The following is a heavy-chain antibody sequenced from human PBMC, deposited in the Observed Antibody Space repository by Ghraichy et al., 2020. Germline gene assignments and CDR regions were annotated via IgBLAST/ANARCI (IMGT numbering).Heavy chain of an antibody. J-gene: IGHJ5*02. CDR1: GYTFINYG. D-gene: IGHD5-24*01. V-gene: IGHV1-18*01. CDR3: ARGINYFDP. Sequence: ASVKVSCKASGYTFINYGITWVRQAPGQGLEWLGWITSKSGNTQYGWKFQGRVTMTTDTSTSTAYMELRSLGSDDTAVYYCARGINYFDPWGQGTLVTVSS. CDR2: ITSKSGNT.